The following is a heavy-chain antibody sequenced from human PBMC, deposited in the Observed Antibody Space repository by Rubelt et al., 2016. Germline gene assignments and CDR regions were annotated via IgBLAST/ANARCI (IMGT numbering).Heavy chain of an antibody. J-gene: IGHJ4*02. D-gene: IGHD6-19*01. V-gene: IGHV3-30*04. CDR3: ATDLSSGWYGAPFDY. CDR2: ISYDGSNK. Sequence: QAPGKGLEWVAVISYDGSNKYYADSVKGRFTISRDNSKNTLYLQMNSLRSEDTAVYYCATDLSSGWYGAPFDYWGQGTLVTVSS.